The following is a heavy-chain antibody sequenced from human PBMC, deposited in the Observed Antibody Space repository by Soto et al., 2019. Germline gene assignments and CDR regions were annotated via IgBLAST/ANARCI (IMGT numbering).Heavy chain of an antibody. V-gene: IGHV4-34*01. CDR2: INHSGST. J-gene: IGHJ6*03. D-gene: IGHD2-2*02. CDR1: GGSFSGYY. Sequence: PSETLSLTCAVYGGSFSGYYWSWIRQPPGKGLEWIGEINHSGSTNYNPSLKSRVTISVDTSKNQFSLKLSSVTAADTAVYYCVRGRIPLYYYYMDVWGKGTTVT. CDR3: VRGRIPLYYYYMDV.